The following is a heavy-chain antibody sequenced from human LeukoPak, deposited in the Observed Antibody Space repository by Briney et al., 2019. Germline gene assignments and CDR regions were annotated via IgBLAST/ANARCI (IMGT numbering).Heavy chain of an antibody. D-gene: IGHD3-22*01. Sequence: VKVSCKASGYTFTGYYMHWVRQAPGQGLEWMGWINPNSGGTNYAQKFQGRVTMTRDTSISTAYMELSRLRSDDTAVYYCARAGDSSGYYFWFDPWGQGTLVTVSS. J-gene: IGHJ5*02. CDR1: GYTFTGYY. V-gene: IGHV1-2*02. CDR2: INPNSGGT. CDR3: ARAGDSSGYYFWFDP.